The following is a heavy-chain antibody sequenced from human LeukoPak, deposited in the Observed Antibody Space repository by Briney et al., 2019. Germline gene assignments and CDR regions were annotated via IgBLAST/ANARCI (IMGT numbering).Heavy chain of an antibody. D-gene: IGHD1-26*01. Sequence: PGGSLRLSCAASGFTFSSYAMSWARQAPGKGLEWVSSISGNSGSTYYADSVKGRFTISRDNSKNTVYLQMNSLRAEDTAVYYCAKVSAWAMVGATYFDYWGQGTLVTVSS. J-gene: IGHJ4*02. CDR3: AKVSAWAMVGATYFDY. V-gene: IGHV3-23*01. CDR2: ISGNSGST. CDR1: GFTFSSYA.